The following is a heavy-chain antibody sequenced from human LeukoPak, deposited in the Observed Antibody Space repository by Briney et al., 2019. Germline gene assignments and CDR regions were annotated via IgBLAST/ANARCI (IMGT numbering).Heavy chain of an antibody. CDR3: AKPTGGYSYGYPLGY. Sequence: GGSLRLSCAASGFTFSSYGMHWVRQAPGKGLEWVAVISYDGSNKYYAGSVKGRFTISRDNSKNTLYLQMNSLRAEDTAVYYCAKPTGGYSYGYPLGYWGQGTLVTVSS. CDR2: ISYDGSNK. D-gene: IGHD5-18*01. J-gene: IGHJ4*02. V-gene: IGHV3-30*18. CDR1: GFTFSSYG.